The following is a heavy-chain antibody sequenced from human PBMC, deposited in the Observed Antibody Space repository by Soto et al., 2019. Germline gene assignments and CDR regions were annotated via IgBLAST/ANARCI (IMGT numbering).Heavy chain of an antibody. Sequence: GGSLRLSCAASGFTFSSYDMHWVRQAPGKGLEWVSAIGTAGDKYYPGPVKGRFTISRENAKNSLYVQMNSLRAEDTAVYYCARVGDFWSGYPTPYYYYYGMDVWGQGTTVTVSS. CDR2: IGTAGDK. CDR1: GFTFSSYD. D-gene: IGHD3-3*01. J-gene: IGHJ6*02. CDR3: ARVGDFWSGYPTPYYYYYGMDV. V-gene: IGHV3-13*01.